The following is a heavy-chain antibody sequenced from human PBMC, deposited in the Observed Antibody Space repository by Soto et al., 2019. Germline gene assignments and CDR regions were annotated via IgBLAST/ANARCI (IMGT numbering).Heavy chain of an antibody. CDR1: GGSVGSGGYY. CDR3: ARDAKGGYGVFDY. V-gene: IGHV4-31*03. Sequence: SETLSLTCTVSGGSVGSGGYYWTWLRQVPGTGLEWIGYIYGTRSITYSPSLKSRLTISVDTSKNQFSLKLSSVTDADTAVYYCARDAKGGYGVFDYWGQGTLVTVSS. CDR2: IYGTRSI. D-gene: IGHD5-12*01. J-gene: IGHJ4*02.